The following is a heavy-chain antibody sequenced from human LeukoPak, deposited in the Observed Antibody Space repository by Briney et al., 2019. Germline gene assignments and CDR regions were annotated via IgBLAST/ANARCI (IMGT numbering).Heavy chain of an antibody. V-gene: IGHV4-59*04. Sequence: PSETLSLTCTVSGASISSYYWSWIRQPPGKGLEWIGDIYYSGTTNYNPSLKSRVTMSVDTSKNQFSLKLNSATAADTAVYYCARRLSTRSYYLDDWGQGTLVTVSS. CDR2: IYYSGTT. CDR1: GASISSYY. D-gene: IGHD2/OR15-2a*01. CDR3: ARRLSTRSYYLDD. J-gene: IGHJ4*02.